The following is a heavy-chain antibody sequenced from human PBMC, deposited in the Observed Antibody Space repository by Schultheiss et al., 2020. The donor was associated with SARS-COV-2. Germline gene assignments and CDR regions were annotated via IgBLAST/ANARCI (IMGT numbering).Heavy chain of an antibody. CDR2: ISSSSTI. J-gene: IGHJ4*02. CDR1: GFTFSDYY. D-gene: IGHD3-9*01. V-gene: IGHV3-69-1*01. Sequence: GGSLRLSCAASGFTFSDYYMSWIRQAPGKGPEWVSSISSSSTIYYADSVKGRFTISRDNSKNTLYLQMNSLRAEDTAVYYCARSKIFVDYWGQGTLVTVSS. CDR3: ARSKIFVDY.